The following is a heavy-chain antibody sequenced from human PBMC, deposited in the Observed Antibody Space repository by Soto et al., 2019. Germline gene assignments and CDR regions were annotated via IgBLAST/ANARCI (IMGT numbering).Heavy chain of an antibody. V-gene: IGHV3-48*02. J-gene: IGHJ4*02. Sequence: EVQLVESGGGLVQPGGSLRLSCAVSGFTFSSYSMNWVRQAPGKGLEWVSYISSSSSTIYYADSVKGRFTISRDNAKNSLYLQMPSLRDEDTAVYYCARDGGWLLDYWGQGTLVTVSS. CDR3: ARDGGWLLDY. CDR1: GFTFSSYS. CDR2: ISSSSSTI. D-gene: IGHD5-12*01.